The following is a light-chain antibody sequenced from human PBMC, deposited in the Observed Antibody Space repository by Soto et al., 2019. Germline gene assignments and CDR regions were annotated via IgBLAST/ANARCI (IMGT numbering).Light chain of an antibody. V-gene: IGKV3D-15*01. Sequence: VMTQSPANLSVSPGEGVTLSCRASQNVATNLAWYQQKPGQAPRLLIYASSTRATGIPATFSGSGSGTQFSLTISCLQSEDSAVYYCQQYYQWGLSFGGGTKVEI. J-gene: IGKJ4*01. CDR2: ASS. CDR3: QQYYQWGLS. CDR1: QNVATN.